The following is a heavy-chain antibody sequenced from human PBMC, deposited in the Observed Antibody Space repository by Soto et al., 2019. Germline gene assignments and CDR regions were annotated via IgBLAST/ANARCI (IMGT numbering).Heavy chain of an antibody. V-gene: IGHV4-30-2*05. CDR1: GGSISSGGYS. J-gene: IGHJ3*02. D-gene: IGHD2-15*01. Sequence: PSETLSLTCAVSGGSISSGGYSWSWIRQPPGKGLEWIGYIYHSGSTYYNLSLKSRVTISVDTSKNQFSLKLSSVTAADTAVYYCARVRLDPYMDCSGGSCHIWGQGTMVTVSS. CDR3: ARVRLDPYMDCSGGSCHI. CDR2: IYHSGST.